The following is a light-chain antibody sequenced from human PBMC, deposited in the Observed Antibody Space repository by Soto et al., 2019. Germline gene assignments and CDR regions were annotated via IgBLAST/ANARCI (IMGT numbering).Light chain of an antibody. CDR2: AAS. Sequence: DIQMSQSPSSLSASVGDRVTITCRASQRISNYLNWYQQKPGKAPKLLISAASSLQSGVPSRFSGSGSGTDVTLTISSLQPEDFATYYCQQYKKWPRTLGHGTKV. CDR3: QQYKKWPRT. CDR1: QRISNY. J-gene: IGKJ1*01. V-gene: IGKV1-39*01.